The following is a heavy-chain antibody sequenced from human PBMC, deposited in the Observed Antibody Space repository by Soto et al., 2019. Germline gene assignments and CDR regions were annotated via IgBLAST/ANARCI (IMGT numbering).Heavy chain of an antibody. Sequence: QDQLVQSGGEVKKPGASVKVSCKASGYSFTNYGITWVRQAPGQGFEWMGWISAYNGNTNYAQKFQGRVTMTTDASTSTAYLELRSLRSDGTAVYYCARDRGVAPPVAGNTHYYYDMDVWGKGTTVTVSS. CDR1: GYSFTNYG. J-gene: IGHJ6*03. V-gene: IGHV1-18*01. D-gene: IGHD6-19*01. CDR3: ARDRGVAPPVAGNTHYYYDMDV. CDR2: ISAYNGNT.